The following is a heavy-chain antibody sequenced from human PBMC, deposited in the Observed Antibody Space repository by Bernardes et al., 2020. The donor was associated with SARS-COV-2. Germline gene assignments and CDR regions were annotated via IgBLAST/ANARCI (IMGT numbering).Heavy chain of an antibody. CDR3: AQCVREYYAMDV. CDR2: ISGSGGST. CDR1: GFTFSSYA. D-gene: IGHD6-19*01. V-gene: IGHV3-23*01. J-gene: IGHJ6*02. Sequence: GGSLRLSCAASGFTFSSYAMSWVRQAPGKGLEWVSGISGSGGSTYYADSVKGRFTISRDNFNNTLYLLLNSLRAEDTAVYYCAQCVREYYAMDVWGQGTTVTVSS.